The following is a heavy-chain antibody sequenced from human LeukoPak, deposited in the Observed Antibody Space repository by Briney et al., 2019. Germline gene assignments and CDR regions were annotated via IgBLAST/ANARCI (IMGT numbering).Heavy chain of an antibody. Sequence: GASVKVSCKASGGTFSSYAISWVRQAPGQGLEWMGGIIPIFGTANYAQKFQGRVTITTDESTSTAYMEPSSLRSEDTAVYYCARDRAWAARPHRDDNWFDPWGQGTLVTVSS. J-gene: IGHJ5*02. CDR1: GGTFSSYA. CDR3: ARDRAWAARPHRDDNWFDP. D-gene: IGHD6-6*01. CDR2: IIPIFGTA. V-gene: IGHV1-69*05.